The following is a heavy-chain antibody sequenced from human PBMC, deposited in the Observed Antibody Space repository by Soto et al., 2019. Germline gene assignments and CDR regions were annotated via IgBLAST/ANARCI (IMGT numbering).Heavy chain of an antibody. CDR1: GFTFDDYA. J-gene: IGHJ6*03. D-gene: IGHD6-19*01. V-gene: IGHV3-9*01. CDR2: IGWHSGSL. CDR3: SKTAGWPKDSYFNFMDV. Sequence: EVQLVESGGGLVQPGRSLRLSCAASGFTFDDYALHWVRQAPGKGLEWVSGIGWHSGSLGFADSVKGRFSNSRDNAKNSLYLQMNSLRPEDTALYYCSKTAGWPKDSYFNFMDVWGKGTTVTVSS.